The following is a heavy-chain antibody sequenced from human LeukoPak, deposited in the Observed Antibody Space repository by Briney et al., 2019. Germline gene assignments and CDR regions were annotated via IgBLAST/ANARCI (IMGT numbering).Heavy chain of an antibody. D-gene: IGHD6-13*01. V-gene: IGHV4-34*01. CDR2: INHSGST. Sequence: SETLSLTCAVYGGSFSGYSWTWIRQPPGKGLEWIGEINHSGSTNYNPSLKSRVTISVDTSKNQFSLRLSSVTAADTAVYYCRSSWGAAAGTTYIAFDIWGQGTMVTVS. CDR3: RSSWGAAAGTTYIAFDI. J-gene: IGHJ3*02. CDR1: GGSFSGYS.